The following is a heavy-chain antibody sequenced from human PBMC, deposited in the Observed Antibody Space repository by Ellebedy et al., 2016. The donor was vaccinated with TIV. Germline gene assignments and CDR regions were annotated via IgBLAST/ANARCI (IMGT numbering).Heavy chain of an antibody. CDR3: VVAGTSLLDF. CDR1: GFTFSDYE. V-gene: IGHV3-48*03. D-gene: IGHD2-15*01. Sequence: PGGSLRLSCVASGFTFSDYEMSWVRQAPGKGLEWVSYINTRGTIKKYATSVRGRLTISRDNAKNSLYLHMSSLRAEDTAVYYCVVAGTSLLDFWGQGTLVTVSS. CDR2: INTRGTIK. J-gene: IGHJ4*02.